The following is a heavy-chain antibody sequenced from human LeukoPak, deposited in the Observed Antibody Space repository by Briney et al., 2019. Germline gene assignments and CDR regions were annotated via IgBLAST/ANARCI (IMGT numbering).Heavy chain of an antibody. D-gene: IGHD3-22*01. CDR2: INNDGSST. CDR3: AKDLDHDSSAYDY. Sequence: HPGGSLRLSCAASGFTFSSYWTHWVRQAPGKGLVWVSRINNDGSSTSYADSVKGRFTISRDNAKNTLYLQMNSLRAEDTAVYYCAKDLDHDSSAYDYWGQGTLVTVSS. CDR1: GFTFSSYW. J-gene: IGHJ4*02. V-gene: IGHV3-74*01.